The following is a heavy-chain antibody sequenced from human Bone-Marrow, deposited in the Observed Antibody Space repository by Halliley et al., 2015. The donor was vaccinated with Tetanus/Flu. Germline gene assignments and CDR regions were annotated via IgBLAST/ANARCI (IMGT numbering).Heavy chain of an antibody. D-gene: IGHD3-22*01. J-gene: IGHJ4*02. Sequence: LGWVANIKQDINEKYHGDPVKGRFTISRDNAKNSLYLQMNSLRAEDTAVYYCARIPHDGSGPSDYWGQGTLVTVSS. CDR2: IKQDINEK. CDR3: ARIPHDGSGPSDY. V-gene: IGHV3-7*03.